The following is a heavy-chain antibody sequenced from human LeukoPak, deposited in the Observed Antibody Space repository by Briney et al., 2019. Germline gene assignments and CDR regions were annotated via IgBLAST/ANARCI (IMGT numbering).Heavy chain of an antibody. D-gene: IGHD2-2*01. Sequence: KTSETLSLTCTVSGGSISSSSYYWGWIRQPPGKGLEWFGCIYYCGSTYYNPSLKSRFTISVDTSKNQFSLKLSSETAAHTAVYYCARNMPSGDYWRQATLVTVSS. J-gene: IGHJ4*02. CDR3: ARNMPSGDY. CDR2: IYYCGST. V-gene: IGHV4-39*01. CDR1: GGSISSSSYY.